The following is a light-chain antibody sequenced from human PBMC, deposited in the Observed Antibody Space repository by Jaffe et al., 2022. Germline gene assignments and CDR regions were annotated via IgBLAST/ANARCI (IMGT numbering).Light chain of an antibody. J-gene: IGKJ1*01. CDR3: QQYGTSRWT. CDR1: QSVSSSY. CDR2: GAS. V-gene: IGKV3-20*01. Sequence: EIVLTQSPGTLSLSPGERASLSCRASQSVSSSYLAWYQQKPGQAPRLLMYGASSRATGIPDRFSGSGSGTDFTLTISRLEPEDFAVYYCQQYGTSRWTFGQGTKVEV.